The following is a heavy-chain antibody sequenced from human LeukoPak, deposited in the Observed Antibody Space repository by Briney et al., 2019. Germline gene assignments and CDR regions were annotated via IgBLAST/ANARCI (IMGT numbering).Heavy chain of an antibody. V-gene: IGHV4-59*01. D-gene: IGHD1-26*01. Sequence: PPETLSLTCTVSGGSISSYYWSWIRQPPGKGLEWIGYIYDGGSTNYNPSLKSRVTISVDTSKNQFSLKLRSVTTADTAVYYCATEGPSGIYTFDIWGHGTMVTVSS. CDR3: ATEGPSGIYTFDI. CDR2: IYDGGST. CDR1: GGSISSYY. J-gene: IGHJ3*02.